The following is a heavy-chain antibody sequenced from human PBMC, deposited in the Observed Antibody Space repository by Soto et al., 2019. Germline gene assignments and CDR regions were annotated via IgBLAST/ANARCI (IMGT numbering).Heavy chain of an antibody. CDR1: TGSMRTYY. D-gene: IGHD4-17*01. CDR2: ISHTGRT. CDR3: ARDDTTGLFDF. V-gene: IGHV4-59*01. Sequence: LTCSVSTGSMRTYYWTWIRQSPGKGLEWIGQISHTGRTKYNPSLESRVTISVDTSRKQFSLKLTSVTAADTALYYCARDDTTGLFDFWGQGTLVTVSS. J-gene: IGHJ4*02.